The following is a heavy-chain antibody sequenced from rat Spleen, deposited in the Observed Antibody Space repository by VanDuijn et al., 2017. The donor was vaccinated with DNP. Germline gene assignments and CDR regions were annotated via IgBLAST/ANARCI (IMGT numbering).Heavy chain of an antibody. D-gene: IGHD1-11*01. V-gene: IGHV2S12*01. CDR1: GFSLTSYA. CDR2: ISSGENT. CDR3: ARWEGINAY. J-gene: IGHJ3*01. Sequence: QVRLRESGPGLVQPSHTLSLTCTVSGFSLTSYAVSWVRQPPGKGLEWIAAISSGENTYYNPALKSRLSISRDTSKSQVFLKMTSLQTEDTAMYFCARWEGINAYWGQGTLVTVSS.